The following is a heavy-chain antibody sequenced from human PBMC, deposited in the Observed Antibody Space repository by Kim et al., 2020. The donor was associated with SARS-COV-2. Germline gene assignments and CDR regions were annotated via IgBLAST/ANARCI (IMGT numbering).Heavy chain of an antibody. Sequence: YYADSMKGRCTISRDNAKNTLYLQMNSLIAEDTAVYDCASRPMAAAGTDYWGQGTLVTVSS. V-gene: IGHV3-23*01. CDR3: ASRPMAAAGTDY. J-gene: IGHJ4*02. D-gene: IGHD6-13*01.